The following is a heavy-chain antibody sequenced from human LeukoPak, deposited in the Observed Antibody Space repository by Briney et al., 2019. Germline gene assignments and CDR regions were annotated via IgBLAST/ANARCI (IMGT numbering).Heavy chain of an antibody. CDR2: ISAYNGNT. CDR3: ARDESGDYDFWSGYYPPDY. Sequence: GASVKVSCKASGYTFTSYGISWVRQAPGQGLEWMGWISAYNGNTNYAQKLQGRVTMTTDTSTSTAYMELRSLRSDDTAVYYCARDESGDYDFWSGYYPPDYWGQGTLVTVSS. CDR1: GYTFTSYG. D-gene: IGHD3-3*01. V-gene: IGHV1-18*01. J-gene: IGHJ4*02.